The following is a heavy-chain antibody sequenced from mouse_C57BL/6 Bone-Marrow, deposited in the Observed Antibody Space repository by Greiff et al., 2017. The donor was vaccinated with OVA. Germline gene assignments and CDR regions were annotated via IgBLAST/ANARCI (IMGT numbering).Heavy chain of an antibody. CDR2: IDPENGDT. Sequence: EVQLVESGAELVRPGASVKLSCTASGFNIKDDYMHWVKQRPEQGLEWIGWIDPENGDTEYASKFQGKATITADTSSNTAYLQLSSLTSEDTAVYYCTGTTVAYWYFDVWGTGTTVTVSS. CDR3: TGTTVAYWYFDV. J-gene: IGHJ1*03. D-gene: IGHD1-1*01. CDR1: GFNIKDDY. V-gene: IGHV14-4*01.